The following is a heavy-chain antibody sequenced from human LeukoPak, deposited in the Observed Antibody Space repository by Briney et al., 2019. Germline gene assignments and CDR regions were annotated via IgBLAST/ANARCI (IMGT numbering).Heavy chain of an antibody. V-gene: IGHV1-2*02. Sequence: ASVKVSCKASGYTFTGYYMHWVRQAPGQGLEWMGWINPNSGGTNYAQKFQGRVTMTRDTSISTAYMELSRLRSEDTAVYYCARDENYYGSGSYAYWGQGTLVTVSS. D-gene: IGHD3-10*01. CDR2: INPNSGGT. CDR1: GYTFTGYY. CDR3: ARDENYYGSGSYAY. J-gene: IGHJ4*02.